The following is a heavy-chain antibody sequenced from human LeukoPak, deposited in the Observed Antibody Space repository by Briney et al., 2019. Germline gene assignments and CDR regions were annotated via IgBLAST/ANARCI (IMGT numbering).Heavy chain of an antibody. CDR2: ISYDGSNK. D-gene: IGHD6-13*01. J-gene: IGHJ4*02. CDR1: GFSFSSYA. CDR3: ASPEYSSSWYYFDY. V-gene: IGHV3-30-3*01. Sequence: GGSLRLSCAASGFSFSSYAMHWVGQAPGKGLEWVAVISYDGSNKYYADSVKGRFTISRDNSKNTLYLQMNSLRAEDTAVYYCASPEYSSSWYYFDYWGQGTLVTVSS.